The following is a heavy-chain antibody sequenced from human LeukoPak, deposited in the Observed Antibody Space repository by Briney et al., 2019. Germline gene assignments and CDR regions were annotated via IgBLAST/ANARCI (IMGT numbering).Heavy chain of an antibody. J-gene: IGHJ4*02. CDR1: GFTFSTYR. V-gene: IGHV3-7*01. Sequence: GSLRLSCAASGFTFSTYRMNWVRQAPGKGLEWVANIKQDGTEKYYVDSVKGRFTVSRDNAKNSLYLQMNSLRVEDTAVYYCARSGPSLVSDYWGQGALVTVSS. CDR3: ARSGPSLVSDY. CDR2: IKQDGTEK. D-gene: IGHD2-15*01.